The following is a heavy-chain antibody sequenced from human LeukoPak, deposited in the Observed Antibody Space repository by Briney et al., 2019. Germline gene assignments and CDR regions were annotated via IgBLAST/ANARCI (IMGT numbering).Heavy chain of an antibody. V-gene: IGHV1-2*06. CDR1: GYTFTGYY. D-gene: IGHD6-13*01. CDR2: INPNSGGT. CDR3: ARGEYSSSWDHYYFDY. J-gene: IGHJ4*02. Sequence: ASVKVSCKASGYTFTGYYMHWVRQAPGQWLEWMGRINPNSGGTNYAQTFQGRVTMTRDTSITTAYLEVSSLRSDDTAVYYCARGEYSSSWDHYYFDYWGQGTLVTVSS.